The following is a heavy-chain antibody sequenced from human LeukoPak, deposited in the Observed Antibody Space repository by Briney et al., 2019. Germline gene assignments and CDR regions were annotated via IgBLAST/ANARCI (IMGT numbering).Heavy chain of an antibody. Sequence: ASVKVSCKASGGTFSSYVISWVRQAPGQGLEWMGGIIPIFGTANYAQKFQGRVTITADESTSTAYMELSSLRSEDTAVYYCATDLGVDFGMDVWGQGTTVTVSS. J-gene: IGHJ6*02. D-gene: IGHD3-3*01. V-gene: IGHV1-69*13. CDR3: ATDLGVDFGMDV. CDR1: GGTFSSYV. CDR2: IIPIFGTA.